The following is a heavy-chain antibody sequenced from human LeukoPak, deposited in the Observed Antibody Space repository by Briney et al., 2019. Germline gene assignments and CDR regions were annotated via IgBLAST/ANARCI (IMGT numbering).Heavy chain of an antibody. V-gene: IGHV3-23*01. Sequence: GGSLRLSCEVSGITFNTYAMGWFRQAPGGGLGWVSGISGGGNTTYYTDSVKGRFAIYRDNSRNTLYLQMNSLRAEDTAVYFCAKGWATVPNDYWGQGTLVTASS. CDR3: AKGWATVPNDY. CDR1: GITFNTYA. J-gene: IGHJ4*02. D-gene: IGHD4-17*01. CDR2: ISGGGNTT.